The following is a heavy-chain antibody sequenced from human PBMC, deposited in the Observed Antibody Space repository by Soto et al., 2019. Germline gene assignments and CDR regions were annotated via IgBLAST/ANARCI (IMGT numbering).Heavy chain of an antibody. CDR3: ARVYSLGLQLWFPPHY. D-gene: IGHD5-18*01. Sequence: QVQLVQSGAEVKKPGSSVKVSCKASGGTFSSYAISWVRQAPGQGLEWMGGIIPIFGTANYAQKFQGRVTISADESTSTAYMELSSLRPEDTAVYYCARVYSLGLQLWFPPHYWGQGTLVTVSS. V-gene: IGHV1-69*12. CDR2: IIPIFGTA. J-gene: IGHJ4*02. CDR1: GGTFSSYA.